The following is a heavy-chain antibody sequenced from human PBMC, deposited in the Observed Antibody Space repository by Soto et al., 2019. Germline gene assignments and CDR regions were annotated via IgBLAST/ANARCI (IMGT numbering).Heavy chain of an antibody. CDR2: ISGSGGST. D-gene: IGHD6-13*01. CDR1: GFTFSSYA. Sequence: GGSLRLSCAASGFTFSSYAMSWVRQAPGKGLEWVSAISGSGGSTYYADSVKGRFTISRENSKNTLYLQMNSLRAEDTSVYYCAKVSRGYSSSWQFDYWGQGTLVTVSS. J-gene: IGHJ4*02. CDR3: AKVSRGYSSSWQFDY. V-gene: IGHV3-23*01.